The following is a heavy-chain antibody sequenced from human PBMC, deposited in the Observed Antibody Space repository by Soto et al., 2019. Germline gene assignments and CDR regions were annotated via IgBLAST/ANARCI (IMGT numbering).Heavy chain of an antibody. J-gene: IGHJ6*02. CDR2: INGGGST. CDR1: GFNVSINY. CDR3: VRENYYYGMDV. V-gene: IGHV3-66*01. Sequence: PVGSLRLSCAASGFNVSINYMNWVRQAPGKGQEWVSVINGGGSTYYADSVKGRFTISRDNSRNTLYLQMNSLRAEDTAVYYCVRENYYYGMDVWGQGTTVTVSS.